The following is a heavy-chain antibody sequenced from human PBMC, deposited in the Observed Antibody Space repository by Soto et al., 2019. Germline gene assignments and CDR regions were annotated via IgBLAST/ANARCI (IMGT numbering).Heavy chain of an antibody. J-gene: IGHJ4*02. CDR2: ISGSGGSA. CDR3: AKDPDSSGYPTPFDY. D-gene: IGHD3-22*01. CDR1: GFTFSSYA. V-gene: IGHV3-23*01. Sequence: VGSLRLSCAASGFTFSSYAMSWVRQAPGKGLEWVSAISGSGGSAYYADSVKGRFTISRDNSKNTLYLQMNSLRAEDTAVYYCAKDPDSSGYPTPFDYWGQGTLVTVSS.